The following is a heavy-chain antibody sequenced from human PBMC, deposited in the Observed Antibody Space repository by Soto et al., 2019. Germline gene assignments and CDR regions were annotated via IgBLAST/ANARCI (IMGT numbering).Heavy chain of an antibody. V-gene: IGHV4-59*01. Sequence: LSLTCTVSGGSISSYYWSWIRQPPGKGLEWIGYIYYSGSTNYNPSLKSRVTISVDTSKNQFSLKLSSVTAADTAVYYCARATAMGRYYYYGMDVWGQGTTVTV. CDR1: GGSISSYY. CDR2: IYYSGST. CDR3: ARATAMGRYYYYGMDV. D-gene: IGHD5-18*01. J-gene: IGHJ6*02.